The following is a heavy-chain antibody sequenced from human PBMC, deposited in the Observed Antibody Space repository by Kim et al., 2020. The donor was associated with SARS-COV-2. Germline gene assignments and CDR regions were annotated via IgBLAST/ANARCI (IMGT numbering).Heavy chain of an antibody. CDR1: GGPMTSTSYF. CDR2: ISDSGVT. J-gene: IGHJ6*03. D-gene: IGHD2-15*01. CDR3: AGGIVVSPLDMD. V-gene: IGHV4-39*01. Sequence: SETLSLTCTVSGGPMTSTSYFWGWIRQPPGKGLEWIGSISDSGVTHYNPFIWSRVIISVDTSKNQFALNLSSVTAEDTATYYCAGGIVVSPLDMD.